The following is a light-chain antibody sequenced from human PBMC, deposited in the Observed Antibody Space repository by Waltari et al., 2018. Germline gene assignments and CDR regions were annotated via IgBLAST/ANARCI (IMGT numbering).Light chain of an antibody. Sequence: QSVLTQPASASGAPGQRVTISCPGSATHRGRAYAHWYRQPPGTAPKLLIYMNDQRPSGVPDRFSGSQSGTSASLAISGLRSEDEADYYCAAWDDSLSGRVMIGGGTKLTVL. CDR2: MND. V-gene: IGLV1-47*01. CDR3: AAWDDSLSGRVM. CDR1: ATHRGRAY. J-gene: IGLJ2*01.